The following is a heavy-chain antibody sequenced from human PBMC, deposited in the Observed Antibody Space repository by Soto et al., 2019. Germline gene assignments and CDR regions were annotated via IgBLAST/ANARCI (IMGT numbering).Heavy chain of an antibody. J-gene: IGHJ5*02. D-gene: IGHD2-21*01. V-gene: IGHV1-2*02. CDR3: ARARRALVIRVTGLGSTNWFDP. CDR1: GYTFTGYY. CDR2: INPNSGGT. Sequence: ASVKVSCKASGYTFTGYYMHWVRQAPGQGLEWMGWINPNSGGTNYAQKFQGRVTMTRDTSISTAYMELSRLRSDDTAVYYYARARRALVIRVTGLGSTNWFDPWGQGTLVTVPS.